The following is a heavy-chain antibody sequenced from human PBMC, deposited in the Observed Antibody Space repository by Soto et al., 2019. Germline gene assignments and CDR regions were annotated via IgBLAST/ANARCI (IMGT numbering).Heavy chain of an antibody. D-gene: IGHD2-15*01. CDR3: VLGHCSGGTCYSGYYGMDV. CDR1: GFTFSTYG. Sequence: GASVKVSCKASGFTFSTYGLTWVRQAPGQGLEWLGWISPYNDNTDYAQKVQGRVTMTTETSTNTAYMELRSLRSDDTAVYYCVLGHCSGGTCYSGYYGMDVWGQGTTVTVSS. J-gene: IGHJ6*02. V-gene: IGHV1-18*01. CDR2: ISPYNDNT.